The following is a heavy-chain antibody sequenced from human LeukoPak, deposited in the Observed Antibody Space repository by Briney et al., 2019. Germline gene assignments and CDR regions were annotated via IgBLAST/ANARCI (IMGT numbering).Heavy chain of an antibody. J-gene: IGHJ6*04. Sequence: SVKVSCKASGGTFSSYAISWVRQAPGQGLEWMGGIIPIFGTANYAQKFQGRVTITADKSTSTAYMELSSLRSEDTAVYYCARYFFSGSGSYYSPSVYYYGMDVWGKGTTVTVSS. D-gene: IGHD3-10*01. CDR3: ARYFFSGSGSYYSPSVYYYGMDV. V-gene: IGHV1-69*06. CDR2: IIPIFGTA. CDR1: GGTFSSYA.